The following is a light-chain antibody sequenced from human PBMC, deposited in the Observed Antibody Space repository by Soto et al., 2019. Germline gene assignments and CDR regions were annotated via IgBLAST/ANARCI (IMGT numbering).Light chain of an antibody. Sequence: EIVLTQSPATLYLSPGERASLSCRASQSVSSYLAWYQQKPGQAPRLLIYDASNRATGIPARFSGSASGTDSTLTISSLEPEDFAVYYCQQRSNWPPTFGQGTKLEIK. CDR1: QSVSSY. J-gene: IGKJ2*01. CDR3: QQRSNWPPT. V-gene: IGKV3-11*01. CDR2: DAS.